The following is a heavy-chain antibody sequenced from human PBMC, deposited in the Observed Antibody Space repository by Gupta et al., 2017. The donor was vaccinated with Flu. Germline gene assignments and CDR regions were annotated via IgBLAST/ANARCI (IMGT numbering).Heavy chain of an antibody. Sequence: FSDYYMTWIRQAPGQGLEWLYYISTTGETIYYADSVKGRFTISRDNAEKSLFLQMNSLRVDDTAVYYCARGAGNNYYMDVWGKGTSVTVSS. CDR3: ARGAGNNYYMDV. V-gene: IGHV3-11*01. CDR1: FSDYY. CDR2: ISTTGETI. J-gene: IGHJ6*03. D-gene: IGHD3-10*01.